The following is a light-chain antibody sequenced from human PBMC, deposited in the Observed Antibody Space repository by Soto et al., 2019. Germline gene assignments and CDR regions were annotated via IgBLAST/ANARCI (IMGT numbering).Light chain of an antibody. CDR3: QQFFNYPRT. Sequence: AIGMTQSPSSLSASTGDRVSITCRATEDIGRYLAWFQQIPGKAPKLLIYYASTLQTGVPSRFSGSGSGTDLTLTITNLQSEDFGTYYCQQFFNYPRTFGQGTKVDIK. CDR2: YAS. J-gene: IGKJ1*01. V-gene: IGKV1-8*01. CDR1: EDIGRY.